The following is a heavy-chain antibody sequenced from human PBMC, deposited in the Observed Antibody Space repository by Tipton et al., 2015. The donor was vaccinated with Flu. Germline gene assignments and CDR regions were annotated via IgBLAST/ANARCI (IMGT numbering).Heavy chain of an antibody. J-gene: IGHJ6*02. CDR1: GYTFTSYG. CDR2: ISAYNGNT. V-gene: IGHV1-18*01. Sequence: QLVQSGAEVKKPGASVKVSCKASGYTFTSYGISWVRQAPGQGLEWMGWISAYNGNTNYAQKLQGRVTMTTDTSTSTAYMELRSLRSDDTAVYYCARGGGGRVGLVAAYNGKQKSAEEGLGHGTKTTGRTTGPGCRVVRGRRTDGRGGYYCGGGGGGTGTKDYYYLLGMDVWGQGTTVTVSS. D-gene: IGHD2-21*01. CDR3: ARGGGGRVGLVAAYNGKQKSAEEGLGHGTKTTGRTTGPGCRVVRGRRTDGRGGYYCGGGGGGTGTKDYYYLLGMDV.